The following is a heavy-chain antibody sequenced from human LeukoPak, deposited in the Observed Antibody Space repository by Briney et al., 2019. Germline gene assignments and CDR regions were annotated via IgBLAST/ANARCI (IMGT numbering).Heavy chain of an antibody. CDR2: ISWNSGSI. D-gene: IGHD6-13*01. J-gene: IGHJ4*02. Sequence: GRSLRLSCAASGFTFDDYAMHWVRQAPGKGLEWVSGISWNSGSIGYADSVKGRFTISRDNAKTSLYLQMNSLGAEDMALYYCAKDQGIAAAGSFDYWGQGTLVTVSS. CDR1: GFTFDDYA. CDR3: AKDQGIAAAGSFDY. V-gene: IGHV3-9*03.